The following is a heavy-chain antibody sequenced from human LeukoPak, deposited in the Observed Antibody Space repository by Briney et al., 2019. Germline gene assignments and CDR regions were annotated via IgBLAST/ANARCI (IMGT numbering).Heavy chain of an antibody. CDR1: GFTFSDYY. J-gene: IGHJ3*02. CDR3: ARETSNSSWGAFDI. V-gene: IGHV3-11*04. D-gene: IGHD6-6*01. CDR2: ISSSGSTI. Sequence: GGSLRLSCAASGFTFSDYYMSLIRQAPGKGLEWVSYISSSGSTIYYADSVKGRFTISRDNAKNSLYLQMNSLRAEDTAVYYCARETSNSSWGAFDIWGQGTMVTVSS.